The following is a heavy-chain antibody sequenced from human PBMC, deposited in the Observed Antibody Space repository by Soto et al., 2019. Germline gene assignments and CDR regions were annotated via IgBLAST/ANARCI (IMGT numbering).Heavy chain of an antibody. CDR3: AKDGGPVYCNSPGCSAKHFDY. D-gene: IGHD2-2*01. J-gene: IGHJ4*02. CDR2: MSYDGDNE. Sequence: QVQLVESGGGVVQPGRSLRLSCAASGFTFSNYAMHWVRQAPGKGLEWLAIMSYDGDNEYYADSVRGRFTISRDNSKNTLYLQTNNLSHEDTDVYYCAKDGGPVYCNSPGCSAKHFDYWGQGTLVTVSS. CDR1: GFTFSNYA. V-gene: IGHV3-30*18.